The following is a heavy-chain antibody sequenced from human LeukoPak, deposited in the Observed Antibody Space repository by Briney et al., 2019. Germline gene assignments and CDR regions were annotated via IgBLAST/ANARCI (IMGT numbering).Heavy chain of an antibody. V-gene: IGHV4-59*08. Sequence: SETLSLTCTVTGRSISGYYWSLIRQPPGKGLEWIGYISYSGSTNYNPSLKSRVTISVDTSKNQFSLKLSSVTAADTAVYYCARRGSGWPFDYWGQGTLVTVSS. CDR3: ARRGSGWPFDY. J-gene: IGHJ4*02. CDR1: GRSISGYY. CDR2: ISYSGST. D-gene: IGHD6-19*01.